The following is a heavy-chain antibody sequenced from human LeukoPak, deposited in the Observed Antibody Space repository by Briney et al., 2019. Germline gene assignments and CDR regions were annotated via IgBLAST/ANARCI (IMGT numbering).Heavy chain of an antibody. J-gene: IGHJ4*02. D-gene: IGHD3-22*01. V-gene: IGHV3-66*01. CDR2: IYSSGNT. CDR1: GFTVSSNY. CDR3: ARAHDRGYYHGFDH. Sequence: GGSLRLSCAASGFTVSSNYMSWVRQAPGQGLEWVSVIYSSGNTYYADSVQGRFTMSRDNPENTLYLQMNSLRAEDTALCYFARAHDRGYYHGFDHWGQGTLVTVSS.